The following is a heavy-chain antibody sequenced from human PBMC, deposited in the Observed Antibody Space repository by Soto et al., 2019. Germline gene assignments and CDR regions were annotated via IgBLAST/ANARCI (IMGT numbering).Heavy chain of an antibody. J-gene: IGHJ4*02. V-gene: IGHV3-30-3*01. CDR2: ISYDGSNK. Sequence: QVQLVESGGGVVQPGRSLRLSCAASGFTFSSYAMHWVRQAPGKGLEWVAVISYDGSNKYYADSVKGRFTISRDNSKNTLYLQMNGLRAEDTAVYYCARGIWVVVVALPLDYWGQGTLVTVSS. D-gene: IGHD2-15*01. CDR3: ARGIWVVVVALPLDY. CDR1: GFTFSSYA.